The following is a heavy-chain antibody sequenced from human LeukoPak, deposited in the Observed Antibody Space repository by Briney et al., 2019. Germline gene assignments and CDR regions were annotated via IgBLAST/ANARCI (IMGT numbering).Heavy chain of an antibody. Sequence: SETLSLTCTVSGASISSSTYYWGWIRQPPGKGLEWIGSIYYSGTTYSNPSLKSRVTISVDTSKNQFSQRLTSVTAADTAVYYCARTHPSTVTSFDYWGQETLVTVSS. J-gene: IGHJ4*02. V-gene: IGHV4-39*01. D-gene: IGHD4-17*01. CDR2: IYYSGTT. CDR3: ARTHPSTVTSFDY. CDR1: GASISSSTYY.